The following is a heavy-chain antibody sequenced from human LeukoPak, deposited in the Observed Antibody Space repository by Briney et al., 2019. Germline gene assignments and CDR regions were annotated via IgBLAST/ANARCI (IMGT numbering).Heavy chain of an antibody. J-gene: IGHJ3*02. CDR2: INPNSGNT. Sequence: GASVKVSCKASGYTFTGYYMHWVRQAPGQGLEWMGRINPNSGNTGYAQKFQGRVTMTRNTSISTAYMELSSLRSGDTAVYYCARGCLAPYYKCAFDIWGQGTMVTVSS. V-gene: IGHV1-8*02. D-gene: IGHD3-10*01. CDR3: ARGCLAPYYKCAFDI. CDR1: GYTFTGYY.